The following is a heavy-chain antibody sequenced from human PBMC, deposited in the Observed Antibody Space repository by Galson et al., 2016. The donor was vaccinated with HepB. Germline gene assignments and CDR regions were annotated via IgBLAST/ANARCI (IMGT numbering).Heavy chain of an antibody. J-gene: IGHJ4*02. Sequence: SLRLSCAASGFTFRGYAMSWVRQAPGKGLEWLSAITAAGGVTYYADSVKGRFTIARDNSKNTLYLEMSSLRVEDTAVYYCAKDLQVSPLWFGELFPDDWGQGTRVAVSS. CDR3: AKDLQVSPLWFGELFPDD. V-gene: IGHV3-23*01. D-gene: IGHD3-10*01. CDR2: ITAAGGVT. CDR1: GFTFRGYA.